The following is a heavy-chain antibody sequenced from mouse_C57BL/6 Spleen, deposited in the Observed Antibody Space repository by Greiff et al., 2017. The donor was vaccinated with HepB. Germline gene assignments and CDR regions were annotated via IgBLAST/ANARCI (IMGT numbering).Heavy chain of an antibody. CDR2: IYPGDGDT. V-gene: IGHV1-80*01. CDR3: AQEESLDWYVDV. J-gene: IGHJ1*03. Sequence: VQLQQSGAELVKPGASVKISCKASGYAFSSYWMNWVKQRPGKGLEWIGQIYPGDGDTNYNGKFKGKATLTADKSSSTAYMQLSSLTSEDSAVYFCAQEESLDWYVDVWGTGTTVTVSS. CDR1: GYAFSSYW.